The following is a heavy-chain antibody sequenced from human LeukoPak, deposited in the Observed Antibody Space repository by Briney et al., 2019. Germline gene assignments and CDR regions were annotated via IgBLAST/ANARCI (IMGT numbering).Heavy chain of an antibody. Sequence: GGSLRLSCAASGLTFNSFGFHWVRQAPGKGLEWVAVISYDENKKYYTESVKSRFTISRDNSRSTLYLQMNSLRPEDTAIYYCAREGYYGSGSPPSLYFDYWGQGTLVTVSS. CDR1: GLTFNSFG. V-gene: IGHV3-30*03. CDR2: ISYDENKK. CDR3: AREGYYGSGSPPSLYFDY. J-gene: IGHJ4*02. D-gene: IGHD3-10*01.